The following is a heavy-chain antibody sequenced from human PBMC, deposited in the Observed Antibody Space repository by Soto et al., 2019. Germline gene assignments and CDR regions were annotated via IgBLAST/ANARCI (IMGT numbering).Heavy chain of an antibody. V-gene: IGHV1-2*02. CDR3: APHYPDSSGYFDH. Sequence: ASVKVSCKGSGYIFTVNYMHWVRHAPGQGLEYMGWINPNNGATNYAQNFQGRVTMTWDTSISTAYMEVRRLRSDDTAVYYCAPHYPDSSGYFDHWGQGTLVTVS. CDR2: INPNNGAT. J-gene: IGHJ4*02. CDR1: GYIFTVNY. D-gene: IGHD3-22*01.